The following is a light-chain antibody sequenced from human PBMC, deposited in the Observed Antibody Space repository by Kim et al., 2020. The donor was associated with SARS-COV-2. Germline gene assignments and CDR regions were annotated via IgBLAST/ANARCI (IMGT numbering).Light chain of an antibody. CDR3: AVWDDSLNVYV. CDR2: YDD. Sequence: QSVLTQPPSVSEAPRQRVTISCSGSSSNIGNNAVNWYQQVPGKAPKLLIYYDDLLPSGVSDRFSGSKSGTSASLAISGLQSEGEADYYCAVWDDSLNVYVYETGPKVTLL. CDR1: SSNIGNNA. V-gene: IGLV1-36*01. J-gene: IGLJ1*01.